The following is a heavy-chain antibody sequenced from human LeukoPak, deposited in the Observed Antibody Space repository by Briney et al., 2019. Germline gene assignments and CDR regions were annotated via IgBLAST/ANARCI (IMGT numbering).Heavy chain of an antibody. J-gene: IGHJ5*02. V-gene: IGHV3-48*01. CDR1: GFTFSSYG. D-gene: IGHD5-12*01. CDR2: IRYTSEI. Sequence: GRSLRLSCAASGFTFSSYGMHWVRQAPGKGLEWVSHIRYTSEIFYADSVEGRFTISRDHARNSLYLQMNNLRGEDTAIYYCARDAGNSGYGCDLWGQGTLVTVSS. CDR3: ARDAGNSGYGCDL.